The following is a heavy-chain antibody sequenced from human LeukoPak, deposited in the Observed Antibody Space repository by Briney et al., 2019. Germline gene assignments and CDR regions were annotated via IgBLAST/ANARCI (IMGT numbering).Heavy chain of an antibody. J-gene: IGHJ6*02. CDR2: IYHSGST. CDR1: GGSISSGGYS. D-gene: IGHD3-10*01. CDR3: ARDTYYYGSGSYGMDV. Sequence: PSQTLSLTCAVSGGSISSGGYSWSWIRQPPGKGLEWIGYIYHSGSTYYNPSLKSRVTISVDRSKNQFSLKLSSVTAADTAVYYCARDTYYYGSGSYGMDVWGQGTTVTVSS. V-gene: IGHV4-30-2*01.